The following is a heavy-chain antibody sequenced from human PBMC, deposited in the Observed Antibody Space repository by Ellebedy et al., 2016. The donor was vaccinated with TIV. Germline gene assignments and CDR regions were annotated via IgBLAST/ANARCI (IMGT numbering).Heavy chain of an antibody. Sequence: GESLKISCAASGFTFSSYAMSWVRQAPGKGLEWVANIKQDGSKRFYVDSVKGRITISRDNAKDSLYLQMNNLRAEDTAVYYCARDTLVGVTDSYFDYWGQGTLVTVSS. J-gene: IGHJ4*01. V-gene: IGHV3-7*03. CDR3: ARDTLVGVTDSYFDY. CDR1: GFTFSSYA. CDR2: IKQDGSKR. D-gene: IGHD1-26*01.